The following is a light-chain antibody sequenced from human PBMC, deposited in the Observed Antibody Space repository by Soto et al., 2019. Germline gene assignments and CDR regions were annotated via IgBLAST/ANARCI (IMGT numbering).Light chain of an antibody. CDR1: GSDVGGYNY. CDR3: SSYTSASSPLV. Sequence: QSVLTQPASVSGSPGPSITLSCTGTGSDVGGYNYVSWYQQHPGKAPKVMIYDVSNRPSGVSNRFSGSKSGNTASLTISGLQAVYEADYYCSSYTSASSPLVFGGGTKLTV. J-gene: IGLJ2*01. V-gene: IGLV2-14*01. CDR2: DVS.